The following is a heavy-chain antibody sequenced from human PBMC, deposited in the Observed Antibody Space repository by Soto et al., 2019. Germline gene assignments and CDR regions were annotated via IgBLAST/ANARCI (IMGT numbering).Heavy chain of an antibody. CDR3: ARRGGSYYWED. J-gene: IGHJ4*02. CDR1: GGSISSYY. Sequence: SETLSLTCTVSGGSISSYYWSWIRQPPGKGLEWIGYIYYSGSTNYNPSLKSRVTISVDTSKNQFSLKLSSVTAADTAVYYCARRGGSYYWEDGGRGTLVTVSS. D-gene: IGHD1-26*01. CDR2: IYYSGST. V-gene: IGHV4-59*01.